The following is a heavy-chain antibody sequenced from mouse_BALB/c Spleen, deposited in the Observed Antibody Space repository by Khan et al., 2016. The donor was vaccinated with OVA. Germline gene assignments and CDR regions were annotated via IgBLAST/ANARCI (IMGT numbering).Heavy chain of an antibody. J-gene: IGHJ3*01. Sequence: QIQLVQSGPELKKPGETVKISCKASGYTFTNYGMNWVKQAPGKGLQWMGWINTYTGEPTSADDFKGRFAFSLETSASTAYLQINNPKNEDTATYFCARSNGNYWFAYWGQGTLVTVSA. CDR1: GYTFTNYG. D-gene: IGHD2-1*01. V-gene: IGHV9-3-1*01. CDR2: INTYTGEP. CDR3: ARSNGNYWFAY.